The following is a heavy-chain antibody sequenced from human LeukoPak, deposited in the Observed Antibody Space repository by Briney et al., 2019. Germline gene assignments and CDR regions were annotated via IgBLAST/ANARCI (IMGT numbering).Heavy chain of an antibody. V-gene: IGHV3-23*01. CDR2: ISGNGGGT. Sequence: GGSLRLSCAASGFTFSSYAMNWVRQAPGKGLEWVSAISGNGGGTYYADSVKGRFTISKDNSKNTLYLQMNSLRAEDTAVYYCAKSGCSSTSCYGLFSDWFDPWGQGTLVTVSS. J-gene: IGHJ5*02. CDR3: AKSGCSSTSCYGLFSDWFDP. D-gene: IGHD2-2*01. CDR1: GFTFSSYA.